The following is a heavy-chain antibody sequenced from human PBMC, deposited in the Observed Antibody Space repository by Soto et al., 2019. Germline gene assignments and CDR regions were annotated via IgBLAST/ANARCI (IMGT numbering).Heavy chain of an antibody. CDR3: ARRTVGQFLELGFEA. CDR1: GVSVSTSDW. J-gene: IGHJ5*02. CDR2: IYHGVCA. V-gene: IGHV4-4*02. Sequence: PSETLPLTCAVSGVSVSTSDWWTWVRQPPWKGLEWLGEIYHGVCANYNPSLKSRVSISLDTSKNQFSLRLTSVTPADTAVYYCARRTVGQFLELGFEAWGQGTMLTVSS. D-gene: IGHD3-3*01.